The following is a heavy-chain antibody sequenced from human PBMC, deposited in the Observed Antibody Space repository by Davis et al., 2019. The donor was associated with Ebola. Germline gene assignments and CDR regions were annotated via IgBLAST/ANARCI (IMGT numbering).Heavy chain of an antibody. V-gene: IGHV3-72*01. CDR1: GFTFNNYA. Sequence: PGGSLRLSCVASGFTFNNYAMNWVRQAPGQGLEWVARIRNKGNSYTTEYAASVKGRFTISRDDSENSHYLQMNSLKTEDTAVYYCARGSVGTAFRAFDIWGQGTMVTVSS. J-gene: IGHJ3*02. CDR3: ARGSVGTAFRAFDI. CDR2: IRNKGNSYTT. D-gene: IGHD5-18*01.